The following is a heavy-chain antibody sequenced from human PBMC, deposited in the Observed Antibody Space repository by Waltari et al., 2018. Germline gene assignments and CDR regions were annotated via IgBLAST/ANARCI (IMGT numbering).Heavy chain of an antibody. CDR2: VNAGNGNT. J-gene: IGHJ3*02. CDR1: GYTFTSYA. D-gene: IGHD6-13*01. Sequence: QVQLVQSGAEVKKPGASVKVSCKASGYTFTSYAMHWVRQAPGQRLEWMGWVNAGNGNTKFSQKFQGRGTISRDTSASTAYMQLSSLRSEDTAVYYCAREPGYSSSWYVIDAFDIWGQGTMVTVSS. V-gene: IGHV1-3*01. CDR3: AREPGYSSSWYVIDAFDI.